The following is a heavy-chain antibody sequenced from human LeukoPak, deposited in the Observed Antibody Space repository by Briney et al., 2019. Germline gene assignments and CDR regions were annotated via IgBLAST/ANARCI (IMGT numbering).Heavy chain of an antibody. CDR1: GGSFSGYY. CDR3: ASLVRLGELSLTNWFDP. CDR2: INHSGST. J-gene: IGHJ5*02. D-gene: IGHD3-16*02. V-gene: IGHV4-34*01. Sequence: SETLSLTCAVYGGSFSGYYWSWIRQPPGKGLEWIGEINHSGSTNYNPSLKSRVTISVDTPKNQFSLKLSSVTAADTAVYYCASLVRLGELSLTNWFDPWGQGTLVTVSS.